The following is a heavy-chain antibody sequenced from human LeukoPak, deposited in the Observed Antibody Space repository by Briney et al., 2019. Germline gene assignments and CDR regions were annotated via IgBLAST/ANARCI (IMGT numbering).Heavy chain of an antibody. J-gene: IGHJ3*02. V-gene: IGHV3-30*02. D-gene: IGHD3-10*01. CDR2: IRYDGSNK. Sequence: PGGSLRLSCAASGFTFSSYGMHWVRQAPGKGLEWVAFIRYDGSNKYYADSVKGRFTISRDNSKNTLYLQMNSLRAEDTAVYYCAKPLWFGELYTGFMGAFDIWGQGTMVTVSS. CDR3: AKPLWFGELYTGFMGAFDI. CDR1: GFTFSSYG.